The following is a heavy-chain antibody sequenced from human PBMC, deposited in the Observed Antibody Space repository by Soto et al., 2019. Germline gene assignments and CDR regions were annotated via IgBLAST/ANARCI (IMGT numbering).Heavy chain of an antibody. J-gene: IGHJ4*02. CDR2: IHHSGST. V-gene: IGHV4-4*02. Sequence: QVQLQESGPGLVRPSGTVSLTCAVSGLSISSDNWWSWVRQPPGKGLEWIGEIHHSGSTNYNPSLKGRVTMSVVPSKDLFSLNLNSVTAADTAFYYCARDQGSHPGDWGQGTLVSVSS. D-gene: IGHD6-13*01. CDR1: GLSISSDNW. CDR3: ARDQGSHPGD.